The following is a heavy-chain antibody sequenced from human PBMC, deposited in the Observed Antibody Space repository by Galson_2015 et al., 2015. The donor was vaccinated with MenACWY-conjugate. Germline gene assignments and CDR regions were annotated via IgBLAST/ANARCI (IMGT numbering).Heavy chain of an antibody. D-gene: IGHD6-19*01. J-gene: IGHJ4*02. CDR2: IKQDGSEK. Sequence: SLRLSCAASGFTFSRYWMSWVRQAPGKGLEWVANIKQDGSEKYYGDSVKDRFTISRDNADNSLYLQLNSLRAEDTAVYYCGTTIFGQWLIDFWGQGPLVTVSS. CDR1: GFTFSRYW. V-gene: IGHV3-7*03. CDR3: GTTIFGQWLIDF.